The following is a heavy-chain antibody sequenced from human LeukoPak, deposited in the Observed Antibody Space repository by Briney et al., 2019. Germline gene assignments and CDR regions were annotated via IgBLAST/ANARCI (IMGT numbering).Heavy chain of an antibody. V-gene: IGHV4-34*01. CDR2: INHSGST. Sequence: SETLSLTCAVYGGSFSGYYWSWIRQPPGKGLEWIREINHSGSTNYNPSLKSRVTISVDTSKNQFSLKLSSVTAADTAVYYCARHLHYYGSGSYYNRFGAFDIWGQGTMVTVSS. CDR1: GGSFSGYY. CDR3: ARHLHYYGSGSYYNRFGAFDI. D-gene: IGHD3-10*01. J-gene: IGHJ3*02.